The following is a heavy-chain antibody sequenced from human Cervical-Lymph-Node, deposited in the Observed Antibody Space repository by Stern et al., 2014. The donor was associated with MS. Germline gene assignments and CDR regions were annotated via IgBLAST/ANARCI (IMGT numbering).Heavy chain of an antibody. Sequence: VQLVESEAEVKKPGASVKVSCKTSGYTFSGYFMHWVRQAPGQGLEWMGWINPNTGRTIYAQKFQGRVTMTRDTSINTAYMELSGLRSDDTAVFYCARNYYDANGYPGLDYWGQGTLVTVSS. CDR2: INPNTGRT. V-gene: IGHV1-2*02. D-gene: IGHD3-16*01. J-gene: IGHJ4*02. CDR1: GYTFSGYF. CDR3: ARNYYDANGYPGLDY.